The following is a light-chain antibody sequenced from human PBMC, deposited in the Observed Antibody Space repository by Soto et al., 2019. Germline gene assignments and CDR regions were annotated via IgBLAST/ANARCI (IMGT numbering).Light chain of an antibody. Sequence: EILMTQSPATLSVSPGERVTFSCRASQSVSYYLAWYQQKPGQAPRLLIYDASTRATGVPVRFSGSGSGTEFTLTISCLQSEDFGVYYCQQNKDWPGTFGQGTKVDIK. V-gene: IGKV3-15*01. J-gene: IGKJ1*01. CDR3: QQNKDWPGT. CDR2: DAS. CDR1: QSVSYY.